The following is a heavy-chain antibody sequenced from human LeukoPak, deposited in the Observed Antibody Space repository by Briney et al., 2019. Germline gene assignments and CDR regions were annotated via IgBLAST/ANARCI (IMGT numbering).Heavy chain of an antibody. Sequence: ASVKVSCKASGYTFTSYYMHWVRQAPGQGLERVGIINPSGGSTSYAQKFQGRVTMTRDTSTSTVYMELSSLRSEDTAVYYCAIHYYGSGSYPSAFDIWGQGTMVTVSS. V-gene: IGHV1-46*01. J-gene: IGHJ3*02. D-gene: IGHD3-10*01. CDR1: GYTFTSYY. CDR2: INPSGGST. CDR3: AIHYYGSGSYPSAFDI.